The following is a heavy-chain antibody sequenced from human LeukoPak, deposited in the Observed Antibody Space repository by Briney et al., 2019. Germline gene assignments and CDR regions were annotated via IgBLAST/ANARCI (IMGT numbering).Heavy chain of an antibody. CDR3: AKRGVVIRVILVGFHKEAYYFDS. Sequence: GRSLRPSCAASGFTFSSYAISWVRQAPGKGLEWVSAIIGSVGSTYYADSVKGRFTISRDNPKNTLYLQMNSLRAEDTAVYFCAKRGVVIRVILVGFHKEAYYFDSWGQGALVTVSS. CDR1: GFTFSSYA. V-gene: IGHV3-23*01. CDR2: IIGSVGST. J-gene: IGHJ4*02. D-gene: IGHD3-22*01.